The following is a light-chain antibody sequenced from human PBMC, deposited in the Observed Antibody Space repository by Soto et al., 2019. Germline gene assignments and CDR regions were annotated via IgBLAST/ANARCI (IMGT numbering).Light chain of an antibody. J-gene: IGKJ1*01. CDR2: GAS. Sequence: EIVLTQSPCTLSLSPGERATLSCRASQSVSSSYLAWYQQKPGQAPRPLIYGASSRAIGIPDRFSGSGSGTDFTLTISRLETEDFAVYYCQQYGSSPWTFGQGTKVEIK. CDR1: QSVSSSY. V-gene: IGKV3-20*01. CDR3: QQYGSSPWT.